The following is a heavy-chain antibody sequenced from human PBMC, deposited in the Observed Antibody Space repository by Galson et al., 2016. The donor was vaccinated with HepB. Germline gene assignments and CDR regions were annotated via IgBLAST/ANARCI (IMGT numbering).Heavy chain of an antibody. CDR2: IYHSGTT. Sequence: ETLSLTCAVSGASISDSNWWTWVRHVPGKGLEWIGEIYHSGTTNYSPSLKSRVTISVDTSKNQFSLKLTSVTAADTAVYYCASQGSGSSNWFGPWGRGTLVTVSS. CDR1: GASISDSNW. CDR3: ASQGSGSSNWFGP. V-gene: IGHV4-4*02. J-gene: IGHJ5*02. D-gene: IGHD6-19*01.